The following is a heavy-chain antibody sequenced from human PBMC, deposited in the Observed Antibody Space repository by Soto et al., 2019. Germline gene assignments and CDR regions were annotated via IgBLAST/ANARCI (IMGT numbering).Heavy chain of an antibody. J-gene: IGHJ4*02. V-gene: IGHV1-46*01. Sequence: QVQLMQSGAEVKKPGASVKVSCKASGDTFTEYYIHWVRQAPGQGLEWMGPVNPSGGHTTYAQHFLGRVTMTRDTATSTLYMELTSLTSEETAVYYCARGGHVVVVTAALDYWGQGTLVTVAS. D-gene: IGHD2-21*02. CDR3: ARGGHVVVVTAALDY. CDR2: VNPSGGHT. CDR1: GDTFTEYY.